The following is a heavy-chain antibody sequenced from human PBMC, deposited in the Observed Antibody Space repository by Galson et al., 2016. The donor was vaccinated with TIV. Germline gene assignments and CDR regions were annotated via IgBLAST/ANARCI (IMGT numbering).Heavy chain of an antibody. CDR1: GFTFRDHG. V-gene: IGHV3-33*01. D-gene: IGHD4-17*01. CDR2: IWYDGGNK. CDR3: VRGDFGDYRDYFDY. Sequence: LRLSCAASGFTFRDHGMHWVRQAAGKGLEWVAFIWYDGGNKYYVDSVKGRFTISRDNSKNTVYLQMNSLRAEDTAVYYCVRGDFGDYRDYFDYWGQGTLVTVST. J-gene: IGHJ4*02.